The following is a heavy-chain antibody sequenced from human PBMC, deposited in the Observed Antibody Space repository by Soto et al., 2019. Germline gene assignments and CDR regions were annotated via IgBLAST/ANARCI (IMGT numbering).Heavy chain of an antibody. CDR1: GGYSTNSSYY. CDR3: VSQRTTVPTQAYFDY. CDR2: VYYRGRS. V-gene: IGHV4-39*01. D-gene: IGHD4-17*01. J-gene: IGHJ4*02. Sequence: SHTCSVSGGYSTNSSYYRVIKNKSPGKGLEWIGSVYYRGRSYSKSSVKSRVTISVDTSKNRFSLSLHSVTASDTAVYFCVSQRTTVPTQAYFDYWGPGALVTVSS.